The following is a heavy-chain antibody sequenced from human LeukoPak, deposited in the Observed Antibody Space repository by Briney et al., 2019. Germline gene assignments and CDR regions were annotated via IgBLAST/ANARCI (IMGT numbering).Heavy chain of an antibody. CDR1: GGSISSGGYY. V-gene: IGHV4-30-2*01. CDR3: DRALTVTRTGHFDY. CDR2: IYHSGST. J-gene: IGHJ4*02. Sequence: SETLSLTCTVSGGSISSGGYYWSWIRQPPGKGLEWIGYIYHSGSTYYNPSLKSRVTISVDRSKNQFSLKLSSVTAADTAVYYCDRALTVTRTGHFDYWGQGTLVTVSS. D-gene: IGHD4-11*01.